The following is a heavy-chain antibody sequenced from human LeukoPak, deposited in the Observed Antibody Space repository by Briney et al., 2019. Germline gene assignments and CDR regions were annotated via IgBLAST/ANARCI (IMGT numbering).Heavy chain of an antibody. V-gene: IGHV3-7*01. CDR2: IKQDGSEK. D-gene: IGHD1-26*01. J-gene: IGHJ3*02. CDR1: GFTFTSYA. Sequence: PGGSLRLSCAASGFTFTSYAMSWVRQAPGKGLEWVANIKQDGSEKYYVDSVKGRFTISRDNAKNSLYLQMNSLRAEDTAVYYCARVWWELLDAFDIWGQGTMVTVSS. CDR3: ARVWWELLDAFDI.